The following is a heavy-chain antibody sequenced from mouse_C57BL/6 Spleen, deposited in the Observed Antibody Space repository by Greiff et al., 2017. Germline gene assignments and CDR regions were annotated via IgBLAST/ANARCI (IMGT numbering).Heavy chain of an antibody. CDR3: AREGVIYSVFAY. Sequence: VQLQQPGAELVKPGASVKMSCKASGYTFTSYWITWVKQRPGQGLEWIGDISPGSGSTNYNEKFKSKATLTVDTSSSTADMQLSSLTSEDSAVYYCAREGVIYSVFAYWGQGTLVTVSA. D-gene: IGHD1-1*01. CDR2: ISPGSGST. V-gene: IGHV1-55*01. J-gene: IGHJ3*01. CDR1: GYTFTSYW.